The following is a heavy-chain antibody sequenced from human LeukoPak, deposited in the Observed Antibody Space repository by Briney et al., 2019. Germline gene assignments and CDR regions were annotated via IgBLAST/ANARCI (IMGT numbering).Heavy chain of an antibody. Sequence: GESLKISCKGSGYSFTSYWIAWVRQMPGKGLEWMGIIYPGDSDTRYSPSFQGQVTISADKSISTAYLQWSSLKASDTAMYYCARGLIVVVPAAINFDYWGQGTLVTVSS. CDR1: GYSFTSYW. CDR2: IYPGDSDT. V-gene: IGHV5-51*01. CDR3: ARGLIVVVPAAINFDY. J-gene: IGHJ4*02. D-gene: IGHD2-2*02.